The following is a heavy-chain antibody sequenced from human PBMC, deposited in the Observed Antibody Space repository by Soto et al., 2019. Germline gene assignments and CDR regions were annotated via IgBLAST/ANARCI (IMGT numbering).Heavy chain of an antibody. CDR3: ARQAGVPAAMGWFDP. J-gene: IGHJ5*02. V-gene: IGHV1-69*02. CDR2: IIPILGIA. D-gene: IGHD2-2*01. CDR1: GGTFSSYT. Sequence: SVKVSCKASGGTFSSYTISWVRQAPGQGLEWMGRIIPILGIANYAQKFQGRVTITADKSTSTAYMELSSLRSEDTAVYYCARQAGVPAAMGWFDPWGQGTLVTVSS.